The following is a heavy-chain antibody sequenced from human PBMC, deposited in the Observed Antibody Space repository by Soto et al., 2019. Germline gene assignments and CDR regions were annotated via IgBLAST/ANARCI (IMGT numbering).Heavy chain of an antibody. Sequence: GASVKVSCKASGYTFTGYYMHWVRQAPGQGLEWMGWINPNSGGTNYAQKFQGWVTMTRDTSISTAYMELSRLRSDDTAVYYCARDSPYYDILTGSIYGIDGWAQGTTVTVSS. CDR3: ARDSPYYDILTGSIYGIDG. V-gene: IGHV1-2*04. CDR1: GYTFTGYY. CDR2: INPNSGGT. D-gene: IGHD3-9*01. J-gene: IGHJ6*02.